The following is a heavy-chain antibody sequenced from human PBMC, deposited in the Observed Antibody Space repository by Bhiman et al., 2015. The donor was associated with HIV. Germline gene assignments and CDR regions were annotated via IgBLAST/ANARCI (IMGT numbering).Heavy chain of an antibody. Sequence: EVQLVESGGGLVQPGRSLRLSCAASGFTFDDYAMHWVRQAPGKGLEWVSGISWNSGSIGYADSVKGRFTISRDNAKNSLYLQMNSLRAEDTALYYCAKDMGGGGRFDIWGQGTMVTVSS. V-gene: IGHV3-9*01. CDR1: GFTFDDYA. CDR3: AKDMGGGGRFDI. CDR2: ISWNSGSI. J-gene: IGHJ3*02. D-gene: IGHD3-16*01.